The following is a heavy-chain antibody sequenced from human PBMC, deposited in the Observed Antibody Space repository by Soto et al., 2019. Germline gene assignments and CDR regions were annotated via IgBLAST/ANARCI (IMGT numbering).Heavy chain of an antibody. V-gene: IGHV3-23*01. Sequence: PGGSLRLSCAASGFTIRNYGMSWVRQAPGKGLEWVSAISGSGGSPYYADSVKGRFTISRDNSRNTLYLQMNNLRAEDTAIYYCAKDRRSSSTLDYWGKGTLVTVSS. J-gene: IGHJ4*02. CDR3: AKDRRSSSTLDY. D-gene: IGHD2-2*01. CDR1: GFTIRNYG. CDR2: ISGSGGSP.